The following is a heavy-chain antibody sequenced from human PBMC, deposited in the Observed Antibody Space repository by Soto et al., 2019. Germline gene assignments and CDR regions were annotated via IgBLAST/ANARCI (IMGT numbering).Heavy chain of an antibody. J-gene: IGHJ5*02. CDR3: ARETRGAVTYSGRYGRFDP. D-gene: IGHD1-26*01. CDR1: GYTFTSYG. CDR2: ISAYNGNT. Sequence: ASVKVSCKASGYTFTSYGISWVRQAPGQGLEWMGWISAYNGNTNYAQKLQGRVTMTTDTSASTAYMELRSLGSGDTAVYYCARETRGAVTYSGRYGRFDPWGQGTLVTVSS. V-gene: IGHV1-18*04.